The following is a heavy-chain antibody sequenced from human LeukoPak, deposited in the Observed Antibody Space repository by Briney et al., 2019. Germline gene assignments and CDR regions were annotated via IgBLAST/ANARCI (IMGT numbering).Heavy chain of an antibody. D-gene: IGHD2-2*01. Sequence: ASVKVSCKASGYTFTSYYMHWVRQAPGQGLEWMGIINPSGRSTSYAQKFQGRVTMTRDTSTSTVYMELSSLRSEDTAVYYCAREGRVGTTWFDPWGQGTLVTVSS. V-gene: IGHV1-46*01. CDR3: AREGRVGTTWFDP. J-gene: IGHJ5*02. CDR2: INPSGRST. CDR1: GYTFTSYY.